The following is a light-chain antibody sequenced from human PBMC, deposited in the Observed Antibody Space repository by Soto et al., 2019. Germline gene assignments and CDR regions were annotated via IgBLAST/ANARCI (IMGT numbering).Light chain of an antibody. V-gene: IGKV3-15*01. CDR1: QSVSSN. CDR3: QHFRSFPIT. CDR2: GAS. J-gene: IGKJ5*01. Sequence: EIVMTQSPATLSVSPGERATLSCRASQSVSSNLAWYQQKPGQAPRLLIYGASTRATGIPARFSGTGAGTDFTLTISSLQPEDFATYYCQHFRSFPITFGQGTRLVIK.